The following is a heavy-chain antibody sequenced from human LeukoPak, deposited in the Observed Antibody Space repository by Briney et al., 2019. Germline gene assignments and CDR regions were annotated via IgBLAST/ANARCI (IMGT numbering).Heavy chain of an antibody. CDR1: GFTFSSYA. V-gene: IGHV3-23*01. D-gene: IGHD3-22*01. CDR3: ARGRYYDNSVYYYFDY. Sequence: GGSLRLSCTASGFTFSSYAMSWVRQAPGMGLAWVSAISGSGGSTYYADSVKGRFTISRDTSKNTLYLQMNSLRAEDTAVYYCARGRYYDNSVYYYFDYWGQGTLVTVSS. CDR2: ISGSGGST. J-gene: IGHJ4*02.